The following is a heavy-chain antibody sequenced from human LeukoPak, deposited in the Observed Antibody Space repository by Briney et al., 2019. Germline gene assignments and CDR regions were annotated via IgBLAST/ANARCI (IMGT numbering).Heavy chain of an antibody. Sequence: SQTLSLTCAISGDSVSSNSAAWNWIRQSPTRGLEWLGRTYYRSKWYNDYAVAVKSRITINPDTSKNQFSLQLNSVTPEDTAVYYCAREANRGGHVSYYYMDVWGKGTTVTVSS. CDR3: AREANRGGHVSYYYMDV. CDR1: GDSVSSNSAA. V-gene: IGHV6-1*01. D-gene: IGHD7-27*01. J-gene: IGHJ6*03. CDR2: TYYRSKWYN.